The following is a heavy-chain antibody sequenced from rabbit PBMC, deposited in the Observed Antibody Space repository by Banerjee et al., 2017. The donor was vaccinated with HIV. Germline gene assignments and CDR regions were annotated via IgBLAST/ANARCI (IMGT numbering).Heavy chain of an antibody. CDR3: ARDLAGVIGWNFAL. V-gene: IGHV1S43*01. CDR1: GMDFNSYYY. D-gene: IGHD4-1*01. CDR2: IYTSSGTT. J-gene: IGHJ6*01. Sequence: QQQLEESGGGLVKPGGTLTLTCKASGMDFNSYYYMCWVRQAPGKGLELSACIYTSSGTTWYASWVHGRFTISKTSSTTVTLQMTSLTAADTATYFCARDLAGVIGWNFALWGPGTPSPS.